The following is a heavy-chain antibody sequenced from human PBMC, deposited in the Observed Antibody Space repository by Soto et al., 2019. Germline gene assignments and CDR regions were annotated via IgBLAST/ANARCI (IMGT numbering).Heavy chain of an antibody. CDR2: IIPIFGTA. V-gene: IGHV1-69*13. J-gene: IGHJ4*02. D-gene: IGHD3-9*01. CDR3: ARGYLTGYYKTLYYFDY. Sequence: ASVKVSCKASGGTFSSYAISWVRQAPGQGLEWMGGIIPIFGTANYAQKFQGRVTITADESTSTAYMELSSLRSEDTAVYYCARGYLTGYYKTLYYFDYWGQGTLVTVSS. CDR1: GGTFSSYA.